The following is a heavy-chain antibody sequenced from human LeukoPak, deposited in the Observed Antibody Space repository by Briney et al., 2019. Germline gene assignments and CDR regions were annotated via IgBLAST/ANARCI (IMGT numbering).Heavy chain of an antibody. CDR3: ARGQWLAQFDY. Sequence: GGSLRLSCAASGFTFEDYGRSWVRQAPGKGLEWVSGINWNGGSTGYADSVKGRFTISRDNAKNSLYLQMNSLRVEDTALYYCARGQWLAQFDYWGQGTLVTVSS. CDR2: INWNGGST. V-gene: IGHV3-20*04. D-gene: IGHD6-19*01. J-gene: IGHJ4*02. CDR1: GFTFEDYG.